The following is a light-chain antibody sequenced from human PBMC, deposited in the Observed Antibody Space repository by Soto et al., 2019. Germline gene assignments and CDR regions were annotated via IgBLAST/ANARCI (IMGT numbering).Light chain of an antibody. CDR2: STN. CDR3: RGGDDSLGASYV. V-gene: IGLV1-44*01. Sequence: QSVLTQPPSASGTPGQRVTISCSGSSSNIGSKTVNWYQKLPGTAPKLLIYSTNQRPSGVPDRFSGSKSGTSASLAISGLQSEDEVDYYCRGGDDSLGASYVFGTGTKLTV. J-gene: IGLJ1*01. CDR1: SSNIGSKT.